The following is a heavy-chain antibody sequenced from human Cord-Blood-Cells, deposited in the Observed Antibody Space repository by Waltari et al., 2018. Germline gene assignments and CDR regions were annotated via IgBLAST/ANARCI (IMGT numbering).Heavy chain of an antibody. CDR3: ARSHYDFWSGYSGFDY. Sequence: QVQLQQWGAGLLKPSETLSLTCAVYGGSFSGYYWSWLRQPPGKGLEWIGEINHSGSTNYNPSLKSRVTISVDTSKNQFSLKLSSVTAADTAVYYCARSHYDFWSGYSGFDYWGQGTLVTVSS. D-gene: IGHD3-3*01. CDR2: INHSGST. V-gene: IGHV4-34*01. CDR1: GGSFSGYY. J-gene: IGHJ4*02.